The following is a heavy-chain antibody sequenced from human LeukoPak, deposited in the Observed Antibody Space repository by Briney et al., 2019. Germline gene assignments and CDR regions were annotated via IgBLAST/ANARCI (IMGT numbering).Heavy chain of an antibody. V-gene: IGHV4-31*03. D-gene: IGHD4-23*01. CDR2: IYYSGST. CDR1: GGSISSGGYY. CDR3: ARDRQVVRNHYYYYGMDV. J-gene: IGHJ6*02. Sequence: SETLSLPCTVSGGSISSGGYYWSWIRQHPGKGLEWIGYIYYSGSTYYNPSLKSRVTISVDTSKNQFSLKLSSVTAADTAVYYCARDRQVVRNHYYYYGMDVWGQGTTVTVSS.